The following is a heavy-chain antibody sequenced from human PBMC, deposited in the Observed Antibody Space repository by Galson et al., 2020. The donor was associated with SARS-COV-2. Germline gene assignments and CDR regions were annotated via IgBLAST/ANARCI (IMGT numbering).Heavy chain of an antibody. V-gene: IGHV4-39*07. D-gene: IGHD6-13*01. CDR3: ARDPAAAGTSLDYDYGMDV. J-gene: IGHJ6*02. CDR2: LSYTGIT. Sequence: SETLSLTCTVSGASISSGSYFWGWIRLPPGKGVEWIGSLSYTGITYYNPSLKSRVSVSMDTFRNEFSLRLESVTAADTAVYYCARDPAAAGTSLDYDYGMDVWGQGTTVTVSS. CDR1: GASISSGSYF.